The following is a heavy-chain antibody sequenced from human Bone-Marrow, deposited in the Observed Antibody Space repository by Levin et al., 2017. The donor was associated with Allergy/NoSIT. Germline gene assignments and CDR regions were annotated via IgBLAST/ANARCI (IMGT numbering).Heavy chain of an antibody. CDR3: ARSNIVAPSCDY. D-gene: IGHD5-12*01. Sequence: GESLKISCAASGFIFSDYYMSWIRQAPGKGLEWVSYISDSGSTVYFADSVKGRFTISRDNAKNSLFLQMNRLRAEDTAVYYCARSNIVAPSCDYWGQGTLVTVSS. CDR1: GFIFSDYY. J-gene: IGHJ4*02. CDR2: ISDSGSTV. V-gene: IGHV3-11*01.